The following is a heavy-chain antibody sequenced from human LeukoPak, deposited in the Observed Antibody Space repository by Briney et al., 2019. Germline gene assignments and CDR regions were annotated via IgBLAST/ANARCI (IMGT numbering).Heavy chain of an antibody. CDR2: ISGSGGST. D-gene: IGHD3-10*01. CDR1: GFTFSSYA. V-gene: IGHV3-23*01. CDR3: AKGDTVFRGGPDY. J-gene: IGHJ4*02. Sequence: GGSLRLSCAASGFTFSSYAMSWVRQAPGKGLEWVSAISGSGGSTYYADSVKGRFTISRDNSKNTLYLQMNSLRAEDTAFYYCAKGDTVFRGGPDYWGQGTLVTVSS.